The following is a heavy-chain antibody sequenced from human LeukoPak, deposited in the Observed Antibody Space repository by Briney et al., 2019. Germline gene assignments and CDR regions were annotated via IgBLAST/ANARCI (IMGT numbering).Heavy chain of an antibody. CDR1: GGSFSGYY. Sequence: PSETLSLTCAVYGGSFSGYYWSWIRQPPGKGLEWIGEINHSGSTNYNPSLKSRVTISVHTSKNQFSLKLSSVTAADTAVYYCARLTKDDSGSYRFGKKKRGYMDVWGKGPRSPSL. J-gene: IGHJ6*03. CDR2: INHSGST. D-gene: IGHD3-10*01. CDR3: ARLTKDDSGSYRFGKKKRGYMDV. V-gene: IGHV4-34*01.